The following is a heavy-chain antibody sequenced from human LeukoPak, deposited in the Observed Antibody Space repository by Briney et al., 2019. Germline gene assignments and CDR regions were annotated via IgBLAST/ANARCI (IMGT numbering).Heavy chain of an antibody. Sequence: GGSLRLSCVASGFDFSDYWMSWVRQAPGKGLEWVANTRQDGSEAYYVDSVKGRFTISRDNAKNSLYVQMNRLRVEDTAVYYCARQYGSGRGAHWRDDTLDIGGQETMVTVSS. CDR2: TRQDGSEA. D-gene: IGHD3-10*01. V-gene: IGHV3-7*03. CDR3: ARQYGSGRGAHWRDDTLDI. CDR1: GFDFSDYW. J-gene: IGHJ3*02.